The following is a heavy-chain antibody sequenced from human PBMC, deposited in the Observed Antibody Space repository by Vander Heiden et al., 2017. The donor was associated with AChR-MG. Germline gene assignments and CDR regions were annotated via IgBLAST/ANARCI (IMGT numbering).Heavy chain of an antibody. CDR3: AKDEVASVRGYFDY. CDR2: ISDSGGNT. V-gene: IGHV3-23*01. Sequence: VQLLESGGGLVQPGGSLRVSCAASGFTFSNYAMPWVRQAPGKGLEWVSAISDSGGNTYYADSVKGRFTISRDNSKNTLYLQMNTLRAEDTAVYYCAKDEVASVRGYFDYWGQGILVTVSS. D-gene: IGHD7-27*01. CDR1: GFTFSNYA. J-gene: IGHJ4*02.